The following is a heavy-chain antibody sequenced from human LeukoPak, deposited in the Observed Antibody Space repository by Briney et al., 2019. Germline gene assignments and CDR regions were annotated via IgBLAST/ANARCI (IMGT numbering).Heavy chain of an antibody. CDR1: GGSFSSYY. CDR2: IYYSGST. V-gene: IGHV4-39*01. Sequence: SETLSLTCAVYGGSFSSYYWGWIRQPPGKGLEWIGSIYYSGSTYYSPSLKSRVTISVDTSKNQFSLKLSSVTAADTAVYYCARHLQLWLLYFDYWGQGTLVTVSS. J-gene: IGHJ4*02. D-gene: IGHD5-18*01. CDR3: ARHLQLWLLYFDY.